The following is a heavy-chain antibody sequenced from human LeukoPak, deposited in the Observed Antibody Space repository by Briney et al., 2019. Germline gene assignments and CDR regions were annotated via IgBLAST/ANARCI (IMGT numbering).Heavy chain of an antibody. Sequence: GASVKVSCKASGYTFTSYGISWVRQAPGQGLEWMGWISAYNGNTNYAQKLQGRVTMTTDTSTSTAYMELRSLRSDDRAVYYCARARFNLAAASFDYWGQGTLVTVSS. CDR1: GYTFTSYG. CDR2: ISAYNGNT. CDR3: ARARFNLAAASFDY. J-gene: IGHJ4*02. V-gene: IGHV1-18*01. D-gene: IGHD6-13*01.